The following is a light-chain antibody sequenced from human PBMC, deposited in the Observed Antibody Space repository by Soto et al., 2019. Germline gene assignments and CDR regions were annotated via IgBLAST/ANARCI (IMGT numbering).Light chain of an antibody. V-gene: IGKV3-20*01. CDR3: QQYGSSPGT. J-gene: IGKJ1*01. Sequence: EIVLTQSPGTLSLSPGERATLSCRASQSVSSSYLAWYQQKPGQAARLLIYGASSRATGIPDRFSGSGSGTAFTLTISRLEPEDFAVYYCQQYGSSPGTFGQGTKVEIK. CDR2: GAS. CDR1: QSVSSSY.